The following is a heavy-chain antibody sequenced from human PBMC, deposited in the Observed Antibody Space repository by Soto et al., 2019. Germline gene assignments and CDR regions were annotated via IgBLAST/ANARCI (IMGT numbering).Heavy chain of an antibody. CDR3: ARIGASGGGWDV. CDR1: GFTFSSYW. J-gene: IGHJ6*02. CDR2: IKQDGSEE. V-gene: IGHV3-7*01. D-gene: IGHD3-16*01. Sequence: EVQLVESGGGLVQPGGSLRLSCVDSGFTFSSYWMSWVRQARVKGLEWVGNIKQDGSEENYVDSVKGRFTISRDNAKNSMYLQMNSRRAEDTAVYYGARIGASGGGWDVWGQGTTVVVSS.